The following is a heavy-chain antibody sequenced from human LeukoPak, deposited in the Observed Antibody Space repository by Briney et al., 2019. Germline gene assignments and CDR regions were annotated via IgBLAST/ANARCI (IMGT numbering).Heavy chain of an antibody. V-gene: IGHV1-18*01. CDR1: RYTFTSYA. J-gene: IGHJ4*02. D-gene: IGHD3-16*01. CDR2: ISAYNGNT. CDR3: ARGGDYGARLDY. Sequence: GASVKVSCKASRYTFTSYAMNWVRQAPGQGLEGMGWISAYNGNTNYAQKLQGRVTMTTHTSTSTAYMELRSLRSDDTAVYYCARGGDYGARLDYWGQGTLVTVSS.